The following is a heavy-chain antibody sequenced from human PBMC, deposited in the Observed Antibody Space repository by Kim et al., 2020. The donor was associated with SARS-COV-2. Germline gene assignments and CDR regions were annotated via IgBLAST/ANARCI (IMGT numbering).Heavy chain of an antibody. J-gene: IGHJ4*02. D-gene: IGHD5-12*01. CDR2: ISGNGYIT. V-gene: IGHV3-23*01. CDR1: GFTFSNSG. CDR3: AKALANKNYFDY. Sequence: GGSLRLSCAASGFTFSNSGMSWVRQAPGKGLEWVSAISGNGYITYYADSVKGRFTISRDNSKNTLYLQMNSLRAEDTAVYYCAKALANKNYFDYWGQGTLVIVSS.